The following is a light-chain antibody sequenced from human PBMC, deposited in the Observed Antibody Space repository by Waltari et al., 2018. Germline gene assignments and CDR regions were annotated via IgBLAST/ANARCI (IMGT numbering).Light chain of an antibody. CDR3: QQFNSYLL. Sequence: AIQLTQSPSSLSASVGDSVTITCRASQGISSALAWYQQKPGKAPKLLIYDASSLESGVPSRFSGSGSGTDFTLTISSLQPEDFATYYCQQFNSYLLFGPGTKVDIK. J-gene: IGKJ3*01. V-gene: IGKV1-13*02. CDR2: DAS. CDR1: QGISSA.